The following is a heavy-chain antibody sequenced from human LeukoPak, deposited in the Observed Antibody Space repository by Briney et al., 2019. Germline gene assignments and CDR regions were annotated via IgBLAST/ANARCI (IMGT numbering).Heavy chain of an antibody. CDR2: IYYSGST. D-gene: IGHD4-11*01. V-gene: IGHV4-59*01. J-gene: IGHJ4*02. Sequence: PSETLSLTCTVSGGSISSYYWSWIRQPPGKGLGWSGYIYYSGSTNYNPSLKRGVTISVETSKKKFSLKLSSVTAADTAVYYCARYSNYRGFDYWGQGTLVTVSS. CDR1: GGSISSYY. CDR3: ARYSNYRGFDY.